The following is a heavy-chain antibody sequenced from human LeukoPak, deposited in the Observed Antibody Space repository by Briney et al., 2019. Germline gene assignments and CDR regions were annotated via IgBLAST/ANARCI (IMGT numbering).Heavy chain of an antibody. Sequence: PSETLSLTCTVSGAPISSYYWSWIRQTPEKGLEWMGNIHTSGGSSYYPSLKSRFTMSIDTSKNQLSLKLTSVTAADTAVYFCARLGSYHDFWGQGALVTVSS. V-gene: IGHV4-4*09. J-gene: IGHJ4*02. CDR2: IHTSGGS. CDR3: ARLGSYHDF. D-gene: IGHD1-26*01. CDR1: GAPISSYY.